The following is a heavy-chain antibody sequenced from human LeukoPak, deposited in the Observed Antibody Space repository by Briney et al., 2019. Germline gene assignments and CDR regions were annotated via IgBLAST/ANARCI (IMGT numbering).Heavy chain of an antibody. V-gene: IGHV3-30-3*01. CDR2: ISYDGSNK. D-gene: IGHD1-26*01. CDR3: AKGGAVLTGRYPVDY. J-gene: IGHJ4*02. Sequence: GGSLRLSCAASGFTFSSYAMHWVRQAPGKGLEWVAVISYDGSNKYYADSVKGRFTISRDNSKNTLYLQMNSLRAEDTAVYYCAKGGAVLTGRYPVDYWGQGTLVTVSS. CDR1: GFTFSSYA.